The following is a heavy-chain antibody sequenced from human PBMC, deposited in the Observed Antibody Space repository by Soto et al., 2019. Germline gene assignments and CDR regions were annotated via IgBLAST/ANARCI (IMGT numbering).Heavy chain of an antibody. J-gene: IGHJ4*02. CDR2: IYYSGST. V-gene: IGHV4-30-4*01. CDR1: GGSISSGDYY. D-gene: IGHD3-22*01. CDR3: ARLDDSSGYPHFYFDY. Sequence: SETLSLTCTVSGGSISSGDYYWSWIRQPPGKGLEWIGYIYYSGSTYYNPSLKSRVTISVDTSKNQLSLKLSSVTAADTAVYYCARLDDSSGYPHFYFDYWGQGTLVTVSS.